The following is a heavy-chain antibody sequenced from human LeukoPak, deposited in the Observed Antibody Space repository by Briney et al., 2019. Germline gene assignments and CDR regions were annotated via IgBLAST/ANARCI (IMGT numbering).Heavy chain of an antibody. J-gene: IGHJ4*02. CDR3: ATSKDTAGGPY. D-gene: IGHD5-18*01. Sequence: QPGGSLRLSCAASGFTFTSYWMTWVRQAPGKGLEWEANVRQDGGATYYGDSVKGRFTISRDNSKNSLFLQMNSLRADDTAIYCCATSKDTAGGPYWGQGTLVTVSS. CDR1: GFTFTSYW. CDR2: VRQDGGAT. V-gene: IGHV3-7*01.